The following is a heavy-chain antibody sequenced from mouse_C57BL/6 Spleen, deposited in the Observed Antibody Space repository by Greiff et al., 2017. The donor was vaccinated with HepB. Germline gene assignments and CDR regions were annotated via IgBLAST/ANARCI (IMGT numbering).Heavy chain of an antibody. J-gene: IGHJ1*03. Sequence: DVQLVESEGGLVQPGSSMKLSCTASGFTFSDYYMAWVRQVPEKGLEWVANINYDGSSTYYLDSLKSRFIISRDNAKNILYLQMSSLKSEDTATYYCARDTESPYYYGSSPPYWYFDVWGTGTTVTVSS. V-gene: IGHV5-16*01. CDR1: GFTFSDYY. D-gene: IGHD1-1*01. CDR3: ARDTESPYYYGSSPPYWYFDV. CDR2: INYDGSST.